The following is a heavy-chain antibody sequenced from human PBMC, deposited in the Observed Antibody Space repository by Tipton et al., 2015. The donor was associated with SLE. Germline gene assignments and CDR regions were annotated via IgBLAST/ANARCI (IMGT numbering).Heavy chain of an antibody. CDR3: ARGDRSNVKGGLDY. CDR2: IYYSGST. Sequence: TLSLTCTVSGGSISSYYWSWIRQPPGKGLEWIGYIYYSGSTNYNPSLKSRVTISLDTSKNQFSLTLTSVTAADTAVYYCARGDRSNVKGGLDYWGQGTLVTVSS. D-gene: IGHD2-8*01. J-gene: IGHJ4*02. V-gene: IGHV4-59*08. CDR1: GGSISSYY.